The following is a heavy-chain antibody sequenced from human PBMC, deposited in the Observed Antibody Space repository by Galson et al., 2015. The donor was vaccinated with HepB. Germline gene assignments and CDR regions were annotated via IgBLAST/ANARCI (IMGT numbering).Heavy chain of an antibody. CDR3: ARSPLRFLDWLPYYDYYYMDE. J-gene: IGHJ6*03. D-gene: IGHD3-3*01. Sequence: SVKVSCKASGYTFTDYVVNWVRQAPGQGLEWMGWMNTNTGKPTYAPGFAGRFVFSLDTSVTTAYLQISSLETDDTAVYYCARSPLRFLDWLPYYDYYYMDEWGEGTTVTVS. V-gene: IGHV7-4-1*02. CDR2: MNTNTGKP. CDR1: GYTFTDYV.